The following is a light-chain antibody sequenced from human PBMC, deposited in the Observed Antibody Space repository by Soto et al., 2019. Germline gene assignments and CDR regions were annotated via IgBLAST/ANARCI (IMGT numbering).Light chain of an antibody. CDR1: SSNIGKNY. CDR2: DNN. CDR3: GTWDSSLSAV. J-gene: IGLJ2*01. Sequence: QAVVTQPPSVSAAPGQKVTISCSGSSSNIGKNYVFWYQQLPGTAPKLLIYDNNKRPSGILDRFSGSKSGTSATLGITGLQTGDEADYYCGTWDSSLSAVFGGGTKVTVL. V-gene: IGLV1-51*01.